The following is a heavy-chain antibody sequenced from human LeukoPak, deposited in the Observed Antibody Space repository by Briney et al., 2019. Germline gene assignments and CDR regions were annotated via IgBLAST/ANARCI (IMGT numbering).Heavy chain of an antibody. CDR2: INHSGST. V-gene: IGHV4-34*01. CDR3: ARRYYDSSGFVGY. D-gene: IGHD3-22*01. Sequence: ASETLSLTCAVYGGSFSGYYWSWIRQPPGKGLEWIGEINHSGSTNYNPSLKSRVTISVYTSKNQFSLKLSSVTAADTAVYYCARRYYDSSGFVGYWGQGTLVTVSS. J-gene: IGHJ4*02. CDR1: GGSFSGYY.